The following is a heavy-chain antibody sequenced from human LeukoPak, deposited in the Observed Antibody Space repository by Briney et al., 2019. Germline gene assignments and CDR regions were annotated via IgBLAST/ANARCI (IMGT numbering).Heavy chain of an antibody. Sequence: PGGSLRLSCTASGFTFCNYAVTWVRQAPGKGLEWVGFIRSKPYGGTAEYAASVQGRFTISRDDSKTLAYLQMNSLKTEDTAVYYCSRYGFVGADFDYWGRGTLVTVSS. CDR1: GFTFCNYA. CDR3: SRYGFVGADFDY. V-gene: IGHV3-49*04. J-gene: IGHJ4*02. CDR2: IRSKPYGGTA. D-gene: IGHD1-26*01.